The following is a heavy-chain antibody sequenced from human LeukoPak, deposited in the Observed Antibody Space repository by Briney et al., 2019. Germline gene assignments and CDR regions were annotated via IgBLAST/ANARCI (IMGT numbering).Heavy chain of an antibody. V-gene: IGHV3-23*01. CDR1: EFDFSSHA. CDR2: IGISGSKT. CDR3: ANEIRPNDY. J-gene: IGHJ4*02. D-gene: IGHD4-17*01. Sequence: GGSLRLSCAASEFDFSSHAMTWVRQAPGKGLEWVSAIGISGSKTYYANSVKGRFTIFRDNSKNTLYLQMNSLRAEDTAVYYCANEIRPNDYWGQGTQVTVSS.